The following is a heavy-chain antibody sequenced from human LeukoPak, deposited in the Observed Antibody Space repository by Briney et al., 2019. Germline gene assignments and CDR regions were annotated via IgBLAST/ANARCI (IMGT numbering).Heavy chain of an antibody. J-gene: IGHJ4*02. CDR1: GYTFTSYA. CDR2: INAGNGNT. V-gene: IGHV1-3*01. CDR3: ARGIGASSGWYVIDS. D-gene: IGHD6-19*01. Sequence: ASVKVSCKASGYTFTSYAMHWVRQAPGQRLEWMGWINAGNGNTKYSQKFQGGVTITRDTSASTAYMELSSLRSEDTAVYYCARGIGASSGWYVIDSWGQGTLVTGTS.